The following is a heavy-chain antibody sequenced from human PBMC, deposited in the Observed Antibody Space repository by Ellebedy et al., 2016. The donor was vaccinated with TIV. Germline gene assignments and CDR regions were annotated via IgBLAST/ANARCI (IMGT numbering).Heavy chain of an antibody. Sequence: GESLKISCAASGFTFNSYAMSWVRQAPGKGLEWVSTISHTGTRTYYANSVEGRFLISRDISKRTLYLQMNSLRAEDTAVYYCAKGRGWGSDSSAPRYYFDSWGLGTLVTVSS. D-gene: IGHD6-19*01. J-gene: IGHJ4*01. CDR1: GFTFNSYA. CDR2: ISHTGTRT. V-gene: IGHV3-23*01. CDR3: AKGRGWGSDSSAPRYYFDS.